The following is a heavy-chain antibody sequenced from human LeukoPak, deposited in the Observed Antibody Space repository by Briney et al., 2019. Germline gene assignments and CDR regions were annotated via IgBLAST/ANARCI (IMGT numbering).Heavy chain of an antibody. Sequence: PSETLSLTCTVSGGSISSGGYYWSWIRQHPGKGLEWIGYIYHSGSTYYNPSLKSRVTISVDTSKNQFSLKLSSVTAADTAVYYCARGRNYIPLFDYWGQGTLVTVSS. J-gene: IGHJ4*02. CDR2: IYHSGST. CDR1: GGSISSGGYY. D-gene: IGHD1-7*01. CDR3: ARGRNYIPLFDY. V-gene: IGHV4-31*03.